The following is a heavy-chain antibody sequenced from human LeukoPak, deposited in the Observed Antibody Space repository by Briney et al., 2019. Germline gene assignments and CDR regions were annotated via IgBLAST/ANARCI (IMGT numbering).Heavy chain of an antibody. D-gene: IGHD1-14*01. J-gene: IGHJ6*03. CDR2: ISVDDQGST. CDR3: ARCLLYLWNRNFYYYMDV. CDR1: EFSFRTYA. Sequence: GGSLRLSCTTSEFSFRTYAMTWVRQAPGKGLEWVSTISVDDQGSTYYTDSVKGRFTISRDTSQNTLSLQMNSLRGEDTAVYYCARCLLYLWNRNFYYYMDVWGKGTTVTVSS. V-gene: IGHV3-23*01.